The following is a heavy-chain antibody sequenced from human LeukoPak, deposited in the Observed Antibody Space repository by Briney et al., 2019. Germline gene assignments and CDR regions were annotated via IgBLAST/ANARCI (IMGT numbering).Heavy chain of an antibody. D-gene: IGHD3-16*01. V-gene: IGHV3-7*03. J-gene: IGHJ6*02. Sequence: RPGGSLRLSCAASGFTFSSYWMNWARQAPGKGLEWVASINHNGNVNYYVDSVKGRFTISRDNAKSSLYLQMSNLRAEDTAVYFCARGGGLDVWAKGPRSPSP. CDR2: INHNGNVN. CDR3: ARGGGLDV. CDR1: GFTFSSYW.